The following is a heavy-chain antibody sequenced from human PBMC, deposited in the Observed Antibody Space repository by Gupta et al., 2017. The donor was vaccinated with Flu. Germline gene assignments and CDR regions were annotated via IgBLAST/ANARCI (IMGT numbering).Heavy chain of an antibody. CDR1: GYSFTTSW. D-gene: IGHD6-25*01. CDR3: ARPFSGNYWYFEL. CDR2: FYPGDSDV. J-gene: IGHJ2*01. Sequence: EVQLVQSGAEVKKPGDSLRISCEASGYSFTTSWIGWVRQVPGRGLEWMGIFYPGDSDVRYSPSFQGQVTFSADTSISTAYLQWNSLKASDSAMYFCARPFSGNYWYFELWGRGTLVTVSS. V-gene: IGHV5-51*03.